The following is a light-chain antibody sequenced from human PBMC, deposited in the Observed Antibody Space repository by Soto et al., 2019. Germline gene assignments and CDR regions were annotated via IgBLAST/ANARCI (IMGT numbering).Light chain of an antibody. Sequence: QSVLTQPPSASGTPGQRVTISCSGSSSHIGSNTGNWYQQLPGTAPKLLIYSNNQRPSGVPDRFSGSKSGTSASLAISGLQSEDEADYYCAAWDDSLNGWVFGGGTKLTVL. V-gene: IGLV1-44*01. CDR3: AAWDDSLNGWV. CDR1: SSHIGSNT. CDR2: SNN. J-gene: IGLJ3*02.